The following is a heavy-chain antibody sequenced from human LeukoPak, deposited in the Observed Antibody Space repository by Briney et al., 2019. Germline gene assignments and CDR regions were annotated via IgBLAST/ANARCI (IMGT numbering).Heavy chain of an antibody. CDR3: ARRLWFGELSYFDY. J-gene: IGHJ4*02. CDR2: IYYSGST. V-gene: IGHV4-39*01. D-gene: IGHD3-10*01. Sequence: SSETLSLTCTVSGGSISSSSYYWGWIRQPPGKGLEWIGSIYYSGSTYYNPSLKSRVTISVDTSKNQFSLKLSSVTAADTAVYYCARRLWFGELSYFDYWGQGTLVTVSS. CDR1: GGSISSSSYY.